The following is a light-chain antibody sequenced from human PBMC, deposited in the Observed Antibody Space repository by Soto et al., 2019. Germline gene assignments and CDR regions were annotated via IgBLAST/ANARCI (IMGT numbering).Light chain of an antibody. Sequence: EIVLTQSPGTLSLSPGERATLSCRASQSVSSSYLAWYQQKPGQAPRLLIYGASSRATGIPDRFSGSGSGTAFTLTISRLEPEDFAVYYCQQYGSSPLWTFGQGTKLEIK. V-gene: IGKV3-20*01. J-gene: IGKJ1*01. CDR2: GAS. CDR1: QSVSSSY. CDR3: QQYGSSPLWT.